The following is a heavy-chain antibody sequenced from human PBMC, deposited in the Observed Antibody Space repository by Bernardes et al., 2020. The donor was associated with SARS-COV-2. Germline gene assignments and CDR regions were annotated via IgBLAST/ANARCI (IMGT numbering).Heavy chain of an antibody. V-gene: IGHV3-66*01. D-gene: IGHD2-21*02. Sequence: GGSLRLSCAASGLTVSDTYMTWVRQAPGKGLEWVALMYSGGSTYYPDSVKGRFIVSRDNSKNTLYLQMNNLRAEDTAVYYCASVMATWDRGIFSNTEIHGRVVRSQAPQLHVGCGRGCVCGHGDSALDLLCILSVSIVCTDPSHPLKPLSRGLSHPTDI. J-gene: IGHJ3*02. CDR3: ASVMATWDRGIFSNTEIHGRVVRSQAPQLHVGCGRGCVCGHGDSALDLLCILSVSIVCTDPSHPLKPLSRGLSHPTDI. CDR2: MYSGGST. CDR1: GLTVSDTY.